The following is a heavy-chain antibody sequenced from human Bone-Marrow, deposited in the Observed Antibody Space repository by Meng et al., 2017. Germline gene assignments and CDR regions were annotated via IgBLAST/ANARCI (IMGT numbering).Heavy chain of an antibody. J-gene: IGHJ4*02. Sequence: QVQLGPSGAEVKKPGASVRVSCKASGYTFINYDIIWVRQAAGQGLEWMGWVTPHSGDAGYPQRFQGRVTMTRDTSISTAYMELSSLTSEDTAVYYCARGGSSGWQNDYWGQGTLVTVSS. CDR2: VTPHSGDA. CDR3: ARGGSSGWQNDY. D-gene: IGHD6-19*01. CDR1: GYTFINYD. V-gene: IGHV1-8*01.